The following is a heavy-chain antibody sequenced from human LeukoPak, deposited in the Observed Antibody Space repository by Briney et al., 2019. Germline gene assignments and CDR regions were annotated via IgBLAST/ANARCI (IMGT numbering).Heavy chain of an antibody. CDR3: ARHQGISYYYGMDV. CDR2: IYSGGDT. Sequence: GRSLRLPCAASGFTDSSNYMSWVRQAPGKGLEWGAIIYSGGDTYYADSVKGRFTVSRDNSKDTLYLQMNTLRVEDTAVYYCARHQGISYYYGMDVWGQGTTVTVSS. J-gene: IGHJ6*02. CDR1: GFTDSSNY. V-gene: IGHV3-53*01.